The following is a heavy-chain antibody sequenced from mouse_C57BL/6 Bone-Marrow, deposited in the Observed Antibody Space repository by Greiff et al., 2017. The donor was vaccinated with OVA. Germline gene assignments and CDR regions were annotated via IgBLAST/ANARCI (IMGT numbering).Heavy chain of an antibody. Sequence: EVQLQQSGAVLARPGASVKMSCKTSGYTFTSYWMHWVKQRPGQGLEWIGAIYPGNSDTSYNQKFKGKAKLTAVTSASTAYMELSSLTNEDSAVYYCARVYYYGSSPDYWGQGTTLTVSS. CDR3: ARVYYYGSSPDY. CDR2: IYPGNSDT. D-gene: IGHD1-1*01. V-gene: IGHV1-5*01. CDR1: GYTFTSYW. J-gene: IGHJ2*01.